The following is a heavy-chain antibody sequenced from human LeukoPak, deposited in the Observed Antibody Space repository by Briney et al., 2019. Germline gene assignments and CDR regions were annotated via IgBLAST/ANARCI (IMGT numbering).Heavy chain of an antibody. CDR3: ARDRRVRGVIEGPFDP. Sequence: PSETLSLTCIVSGGSISSYYWSWIRQPAGKGLEWIGRLYSSGDTNYNPSLKSRVTMSVDTSKNQFSLKLSSVTPADTAVYYCARDRRVRGVIEGPFDPWGQGTLVTVSS. D-gene: IGHD3-10*01. J-gene: IGHJ5*02. CDR2: LYSSGDT. V-gene: IGHV4-4*07. CDR1: GGSISSYY.